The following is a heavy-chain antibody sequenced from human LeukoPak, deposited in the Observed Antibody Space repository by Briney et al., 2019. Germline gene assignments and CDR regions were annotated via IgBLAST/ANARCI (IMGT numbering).Heavy chain of an antibody. V-gene: IGHV4-34*01. CDR2: INHSGST. Sequence: PSETLSLTCAVYGGSFSGYYWSWIRQPPGKGLEWIGEINHSGSTNYNPSLKRRVTISVDTSKNQFSLKLSSVTAADTAVYYCARGVPAAIVNYYYYYMDVWGKGTTVTVSS. CDR1: GGSFSGYY. CDR3: ARGVPAAIVNYYYYYMDV. D-gene: IGHD2-2*01. J-gene: IGHJ6*03.